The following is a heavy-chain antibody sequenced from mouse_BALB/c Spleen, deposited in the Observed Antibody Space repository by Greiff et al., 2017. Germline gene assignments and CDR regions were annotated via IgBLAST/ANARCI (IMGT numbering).Heavy chain of an antibody. CDR3: ARNYYGPPGYFDV. Sequence: QVQLKESGPGLVQPSQSLSITCTVSGFSLTSYGVHWVRPSPGKGLEWLGVIWSGGSTDYNAAFISRLSISKDNSKSQVFFKMNSLQADDTAIYYCARNYYGPPGYFDVWGAGTTVTVSS. CDR2: IWSGGST. J-gene: IGHJ1*01. CDR1: GFSLTSYG. V-gene: IGHV2-4-1*01. D-gene: IGHD1-1*01.